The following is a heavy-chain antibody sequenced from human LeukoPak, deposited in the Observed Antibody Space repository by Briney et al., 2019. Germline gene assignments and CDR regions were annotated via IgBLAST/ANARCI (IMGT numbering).Heavy chain of an antibody. Sequence: SETLSLTCAVYGGSFSGYYWSWIRQPPGKGLGWIGEINHSGSTNYNPSLKSRVTISVDTSKNQFSLKLSSVTAADTAVYYCARSSSYSSGWFDYWGQGTLVTVSS. J-gene: IGHJ4*02. CDR1: GGSFSGYY. CDR3: ARSSSYSSGWFDY. V-gene: IGHV4-34*01. CDR2: INHSGST. D-gene: IGHD6-19*01.